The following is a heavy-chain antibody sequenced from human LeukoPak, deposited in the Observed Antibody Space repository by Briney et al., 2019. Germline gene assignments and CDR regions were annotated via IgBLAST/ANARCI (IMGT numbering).Heavy chain of an antibody. V-gene: IGHV4-30-4*01. CDR1: GGSISSGDYY. CDR3: AREVVVAATALYYFDY. CDR2: IYHSGST. J-gene: IGHJ4*02. Sequence: SETLSLTCTVSGGSISSGDYYWSWIRQPPGKGLEWIGYIYHSGSTYYNPSLKSRVTISVDTSKNQFSLKLSSVTAADTAVYYCAREVVVAATALYYFDYWGQGTLVTVAS. D-gene: IGHD2-15*01.